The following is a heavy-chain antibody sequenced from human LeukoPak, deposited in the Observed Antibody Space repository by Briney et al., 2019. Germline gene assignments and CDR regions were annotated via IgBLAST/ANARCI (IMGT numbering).Heavy chain of an antibody. D-gene: IGHD5-18*01. V-gene: IGHV3-9*01. CDR3: AKGHTYGLGESYLDF. Sequence: GRSLRLSCEASGYTFDDYAMHWVRHAPGKVLEWVSAISWNSGSIGYADSVKGRFTISRDNGKNSLYLQMNSLRTEDTALYYCAKGHTYGLGESYLDFWGQGTLVSVSS. J-gene: IGHJ4*02. CDR1: GYTFDDYA. CDR2: ISWNSGSI.